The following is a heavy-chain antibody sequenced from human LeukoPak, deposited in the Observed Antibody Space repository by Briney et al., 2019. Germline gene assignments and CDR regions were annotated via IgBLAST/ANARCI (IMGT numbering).Heavy chain of an antibody. CDR3: ARSYDSSGYYPHY. D-gene: IGHD3-22*01. Sequence: PSETLSLTCTVSGGSISSGGYYWSWIRQHPGKGLEWIGYIYYSGSTYYNPSLKSRVTISVDTSKNQFSLKLSSVTAADTAVYYCARSYDSSGYYPHYWGQGTLVTVSS. CDR2: IYYSGST. CDR1: GGSISSGGYY. V-gene: IGHV4-31*03. J-gene: IGHJ4*02.